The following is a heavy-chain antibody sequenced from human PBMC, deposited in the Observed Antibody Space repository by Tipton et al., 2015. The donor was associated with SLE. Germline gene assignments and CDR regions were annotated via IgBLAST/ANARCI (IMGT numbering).Heavy chain of an antibody. V-gene: IGHV4-34*01. CDR1: GGSFSGYY. CDR3: ARGHGIAAAGPFDY. J-gene: IGHJ4*02. D-gene: IGHD6-13*01. CDR2: INHSGST. Sequence: TLSLTCAVYGGSFSGYYWSWIRQPPGKGLEWVGEINHSGSTNYNPPLKSRVTISVDTSKNQFSLKLSSVTAADTAVYYCARGHGIAAAGPFDYWGQGTLVTVSS.